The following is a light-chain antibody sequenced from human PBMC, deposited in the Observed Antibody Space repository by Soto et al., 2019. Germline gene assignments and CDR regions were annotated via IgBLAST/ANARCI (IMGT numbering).Light chain of an antibody. CDR1: QSVSSNY. CDR3: QQYGSSPPIT. CDR2: GAS. J-gene: IGKJ5*01. V-gene: IGKV3-20*01. Sequence: EMMLKQPPGTLSLSPGERATLSCRAIQSVSSNYLAWYQPKPGQVPRFLIYGASSRATGIPDRFSGSGSGTDFTLTISRLGPEDFALYYCQQYGSSPPITFGQGTRLEI.